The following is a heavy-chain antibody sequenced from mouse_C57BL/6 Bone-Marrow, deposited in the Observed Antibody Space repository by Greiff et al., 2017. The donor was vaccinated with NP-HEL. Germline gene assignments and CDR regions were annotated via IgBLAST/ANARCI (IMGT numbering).Heavy chain of an antibody. J-gene: IGHJ3*01. V-gene: IGHV1-5*01. CDR3: TGSCYYGPPWYAY. Sequence: EVQLQQSGTVLARPGASVKMSCKTSGYTFTSYWMHWVKQRPGQGLEWIGAIYPGHSDTSYNQKFKGKAKLTAVTSASTAYMQLSSLTNEDSTVYYYTGSCYYGPPWYAYWGQGTLVTVSA. CDR1: GYTFTSYW. D-gene: IGHD1-1*01. CDR2: IYPGHSDT.